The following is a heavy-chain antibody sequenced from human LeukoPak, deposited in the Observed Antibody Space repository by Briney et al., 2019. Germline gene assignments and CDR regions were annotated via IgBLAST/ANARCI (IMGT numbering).Heavy chain of an antibody. CDR2: ISSSGSTI. Sequence: GGSLRLSCAASGFTFSSYEMNWVRQAPGKGLEWVSYISSSGSTIYYADSVKGRFTISRDSAKNSLYLQMNSLRAEDTAVYYCARDYGGNSGVFDYWGQGTLVTVSS. V-gene: IGHV3-48*03. CDR3: ARDYGGNSGVFDY. J-gene: IGHJ4*02. D-gene: IGHD4-23*01. CDR1: GFTFSSYE.